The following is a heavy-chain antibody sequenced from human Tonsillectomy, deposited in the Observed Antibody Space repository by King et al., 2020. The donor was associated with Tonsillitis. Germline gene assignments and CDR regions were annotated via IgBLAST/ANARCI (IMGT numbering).Heavy chain of an antibody. V-gene: IGHV4-59*01. D-gene: IGHD3-3*01. CDR1: GGSISSFY. CDR2: IHYSGST. Sequence: VQLQESGPGLVKPSETLSLTCTVSGGSISSFYLNWIRQPPGKGLEWFWFIHYSGSTNYNPSLKSRVTTSVDTSKNQFSLKLSSVTAADTAVYYCARAKSGNFWAFDIWGQGTMVTVSS. CDR3: ARAKSGNFWAFDI. J-gene: IGHJ3*02.